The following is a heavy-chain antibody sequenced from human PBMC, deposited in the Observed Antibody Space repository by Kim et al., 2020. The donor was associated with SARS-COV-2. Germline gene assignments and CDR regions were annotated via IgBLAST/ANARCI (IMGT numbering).Heavy chain of an antibody. V-gene: IGHV3-30*18. D-gene: IGHD1-1*01. J-gene: IGHJ4*02. CDR1: GFTFSSYG. Sequence: GGSLRLSCAASGFTFSSYGMHWVRQAPGKGLEWVAVISYDGSNKYYADSVKGRFTISRDNSKNTLYLQMNSLRAEDTAVYYCAKEKGRKYNPFDYWGQGTLVTVSS. CDR2: ISYDGSNK. CDR3: AKEKGRKYNPFDY.